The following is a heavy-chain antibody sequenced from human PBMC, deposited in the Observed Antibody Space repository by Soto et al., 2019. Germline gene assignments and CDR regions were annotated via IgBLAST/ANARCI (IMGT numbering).Heavy chain of an antibody. CDR1: GGTFSSYG. V-gene: IGHV1-69*13. CDR3: ARARYYYDSSGYSPYYYYGMDV. D-gene: IGHD3-22*01. J-gene: IGHJ6*02. Sequence: SSVRFSCSASGGTFSSYGITCVRQAPGQGLEWMGGIIPIFGTANYAQKYQGRVTITADESTSTAYMELSSLRSEDTAVYYCARARYYYDSSGYSPYYYYGMDVWGQGTTVTVSS. CDR2: IIPIFGTA.